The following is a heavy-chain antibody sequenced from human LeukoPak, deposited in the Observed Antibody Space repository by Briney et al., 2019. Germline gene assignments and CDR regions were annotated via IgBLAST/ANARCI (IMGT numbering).Heavy chain of an antibody. CDR3: ARDRRDSGYVR. CDR2: ISSSSSYI. CDR1: GFTFSSYS. D-gene: IGHD5-12*01. Sequence: GGSLRLSCAASGFTFSSYSVNWVRQAPGKGLEWVSSISSSSSYIYYADSVKGRFTISRDNAKNSLYLQMNSLRAEDTAVYYCARDRRDSGYVRWGQGTLVTVSS. V-gene: IGHV3-21*01. J-gene: IGHJ4*02.